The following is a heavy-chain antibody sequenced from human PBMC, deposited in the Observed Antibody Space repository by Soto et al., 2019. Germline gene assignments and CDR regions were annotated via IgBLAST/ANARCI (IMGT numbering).Heavy chain of an antibody. CDR3: AREWIAAAGTGISYYYYGMDV. D-gene: IGHD6-13*01. V-gene: IGHV3-33*01. CDR2: IWYDGSNK. J-gene: IGHJ6*02. Sequence: GSLGLPCAASVFPFSSYGMHWVRPAPGKGLEWVAVIWYDGSNKYYADSVKGRFTISRDNSKNTLYLQMNSLRAEDTAVYYCAREWIAAAGTGISYYYYGMDVWGQGTTVTVSS. CDR1: VFPFSSYG.